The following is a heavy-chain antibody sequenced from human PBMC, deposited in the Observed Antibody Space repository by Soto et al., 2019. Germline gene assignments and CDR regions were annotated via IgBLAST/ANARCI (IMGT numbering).Heavy chain of an antibody. J-gene: IGHJ4*02. CDR1: GGTFSSYA. V-gene: IGHV1-69*13. CDR2: IIPIFGTA. Sequence: QVQLVQSGAEVKKPGSSVKVSCKASGGTFSSYAISWVRQAPGQGLEWMGGIIPIFGTADYAQKFQGRVTITADESTRKGNMELSSLRSEDRAVYYCASHYDSSGYYYRGLDYWGQGTLVTVSS. CDR3: ASHYDSSGYYYRGLDY. D-gene: IGHD3-22*01.